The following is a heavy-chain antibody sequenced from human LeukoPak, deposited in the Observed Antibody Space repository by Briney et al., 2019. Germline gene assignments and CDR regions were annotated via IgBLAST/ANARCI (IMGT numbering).Heavy chain of an antibody. CDR1: GYSFTSYW. D-gene: IGHD2-15*01. CDR3: ARRGYCSGGDCFSAAFDI. J-gene: IGHJ3*02. CDR2: IYPGDSDT. V-gene: IGHV5-51*01. Sequence: GESLKISCKGSGYSFTSYWIAWVRPMPGKGLEWMGIIYPGDSDTRYSPSFHGQVTMSADKSISTTYLQWSSLKASDTAMYYCARRGYCSGGDCFSAAFDIWGQGTMVTVSS.